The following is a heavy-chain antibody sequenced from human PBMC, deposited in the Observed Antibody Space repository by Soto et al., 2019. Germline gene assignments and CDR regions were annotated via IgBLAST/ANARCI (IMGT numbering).Heavy chain of an antibody. CDR3: ASRQDYIQRDDAFDI. D-gene: IGHD4-4*01. Sequence: QVQLQESGPGLVKPSQTLSLTCTVSGGSISSGGYYWSWIRQHPGKGLEWIGYIYYSGSTYYNPSLKRRFTISVDTSKNQFSLRLSSVTAADTAVYYYASRQDYIQRDDAFDIWGQGTMVTVSS. J-gene: IGHJ3*02. CDR1: GGSISSGGYY. V-gene: IGHV4-31*03. CDR2: IYYSGST.